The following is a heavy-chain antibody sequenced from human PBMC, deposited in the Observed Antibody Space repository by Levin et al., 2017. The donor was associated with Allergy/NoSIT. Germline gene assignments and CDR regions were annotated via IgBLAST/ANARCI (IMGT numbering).Heavy chain of an antibody. J-gene: IGHJ4*02. D-gene: IGHD2-15*01. CDR3: AGRATTVAGFYF. V-gene: IGHV4-59*01. CDR1: GGSIIGYY. CDR2: AYYTGRS. Sequence: PSQTLSLTCTVSGGSIIGYYWNWIRQTPGKGLEWLGYAYYTGRSSYNPSLKSRATISLDTSKGQFSLKLTSVSAADTAVYFCAGRATTVAGFYFRGPGTLVTVSS.